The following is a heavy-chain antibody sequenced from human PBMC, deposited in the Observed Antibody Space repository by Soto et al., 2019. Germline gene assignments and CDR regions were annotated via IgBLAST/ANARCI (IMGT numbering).Heavy chain of an antibody. CDR3: ARALDSSGYYYFDY. V-gene: IGHV4-31*03. CDR2: IYYSGSA. D-gene: IGHD3-22*01. Sequence: QVQLQESGPGLVKPSQTLSLTCTVSGGSISSGGYYWSWIRQHPGKGLEWIGYIYYSGSAYYNPSLKSRVTISVDTSKNQCSLKLNSVTAADTAVYFCARALDSSGYYYFDYWGQGTLVTVSS. J-gene: IGHJ4*02. CDR1: GGSISSGGYY.